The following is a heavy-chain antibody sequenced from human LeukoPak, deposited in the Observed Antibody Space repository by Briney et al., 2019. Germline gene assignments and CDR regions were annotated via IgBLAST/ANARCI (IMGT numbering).Heavy chain of an antibody. D-gene: IGHD2/OR15-2a*01. CDR2: IGSAGGSI. CDR3: AKRGEVSTYYYSES. CDR1: KFTFMNYA. Sequence: PGGSLRLSCTASKFTFMNYAMHWVRQASGKGLEWLSTIGSAGGSIFYADSVKGRFTISRDNSKSTLFLQMDSLRVEDTALYYCAKRGEVSTYYYSESWGQGALVTVSS. V-gene: IGHV3-23*01. J-gene: IGHJ4*02.